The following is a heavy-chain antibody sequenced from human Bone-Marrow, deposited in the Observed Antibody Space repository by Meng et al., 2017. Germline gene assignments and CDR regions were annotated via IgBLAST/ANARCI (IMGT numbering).Heavy chain of an antibody. CDR2: ISYDGTKQ. Sequence: LSLTCAASGFTFHNHGMYWVRQAPGKGLEWVTFISYDGTKQDYADSVKGRFTISRDNSKNTLYLQMNSLRDVDTAVYYCARISPFGYGMDVWGQGTTVTVSS. J-gene: IGHJ6*02. D-gene: IGHD2-15*01. CDR1: GFTFHNHG. CDR3: ARISPFGYGMDV. V-gene: IGHV3-30*03.